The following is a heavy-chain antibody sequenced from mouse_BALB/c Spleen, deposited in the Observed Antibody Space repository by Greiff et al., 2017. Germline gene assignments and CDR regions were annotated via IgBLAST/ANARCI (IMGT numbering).Heavy chain of an antibody. CDR1: GYSFTGYT. V-gene: IGHV1-18*01. CDR3: AMGGYYVYAMDY. CDR2: INPYNGGT. Sequence: EVMLVESGPELVKPGASMKISCKASGYSFTGYTMNWVKQSHGKNLEWIGLINPYNGGTSYNQKFKGKATLTVDKSSSTAYMELLSLTSEDSAVYYCAMGGYYVYAMDYWGQGTSVTVSS. J-gene: IGHJ4*01. D-gene: IGHD2-3*01.